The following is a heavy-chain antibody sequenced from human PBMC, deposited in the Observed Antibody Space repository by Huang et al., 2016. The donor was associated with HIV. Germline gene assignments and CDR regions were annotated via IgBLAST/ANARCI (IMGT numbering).Heavy chain of an antibody. Sequence: EVQLVESGGGLVKPGGSLRLSCAASGFPFSSYNMNWVRQAPGKGREWVSSIRSSRTYIYNADAVRGRFTISRDNAKNSLYRQMNGLRAEDTAVYYCARVPSYYYDSSGYPGGPIDYWGQGTLVTVSS. J-gene: IGHJ4*02. D-gene: IGHD3-22*01. CDR3: ARVPSYYYDSSGYPGGPIDY. CDR2: IRSSRTYI. V-gene: IGHV3-21*01. CDR1: GFPFSSYN.